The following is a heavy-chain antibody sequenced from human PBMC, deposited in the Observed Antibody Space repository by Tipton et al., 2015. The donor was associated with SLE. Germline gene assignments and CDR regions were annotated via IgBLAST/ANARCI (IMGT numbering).Heavy chain of an antibody. V-gene: IGHV4-38-2*02. CDR2: IYHSGST. J-gene: IGHJ6*02. CDR1: GYSISSGYY. CDR3: ARTGYSSSWFRAYYSYGMDV. D-gene: IGHD6-13*01. Sequence: TLSLTCTVSGYSISSGYYWGWIRQPPGKGLEWIGSIYHSGSTYYNPSLKSRVTISVDTSKNQFSLKLSSVTAADTAVYYCARTGYSSSWFRAYYSYGMDVWGQGTTVTVSS.